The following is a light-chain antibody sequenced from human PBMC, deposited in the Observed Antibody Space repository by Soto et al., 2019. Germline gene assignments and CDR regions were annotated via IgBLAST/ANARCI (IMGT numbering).Light chain of an antibody. CDR2: EVS. Sequence: DVVMTQSPLSLPVTLGQPASISCRSSQSLVYSDGHTYLSWFHQRPGQPPRRLINEVSNRVSGVPDRFSGSGSGTDFTLKISRVEAEDLGVYYCIQGTRWPLTFGGGTTVEIE. J-gene: IGKJ4*01. CDR1: QSLVYSDGHTY. V-gene: IGKV2-30*01. CDR3: IQGTRWPLT.